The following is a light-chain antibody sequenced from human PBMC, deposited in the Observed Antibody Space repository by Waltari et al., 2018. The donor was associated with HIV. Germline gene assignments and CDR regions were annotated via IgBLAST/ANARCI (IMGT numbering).Light chain of an antibody. J-gene: IGKJ3*01. Sequence: DIQLTQSPSFLSASVGDRVTITCRASQGISSYLAWYQQKPGKAPKLLIYAASTLQSGVPSRFSGSGSGTEFTLTISSLQPEDFATYYCQHLNSYPLTFGPGTKLDIK. CDR3: QHLNSYPLT. V-gene: IGKV1-9*01. CDR1: QGISSY. CDR2: AAS.